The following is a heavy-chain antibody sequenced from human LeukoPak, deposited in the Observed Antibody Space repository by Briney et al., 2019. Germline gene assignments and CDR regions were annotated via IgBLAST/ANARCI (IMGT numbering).Heavy chain of an antibody. D-gene: IGHD6-19*01. CDR1: GFTFSSYS. Sequence: GGSPRLSCAASGFTFSSYSMNWVRQAPGKGLEWVSSISSSSSYIYYADSVKGRFTISRDNAKNSLYLQMNSLRAEDTAVYYCASYSSGWYVIDYWGQGTLVTVSS. V-gene: IGHV3-21*01. J-gene: IGHJ4*02. CDR3: ASYSSGWYVIDY. CDR2: ISSSSSYI.